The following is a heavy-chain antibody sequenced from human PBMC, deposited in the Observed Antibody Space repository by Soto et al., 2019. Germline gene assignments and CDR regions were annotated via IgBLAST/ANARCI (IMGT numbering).Heavy chain of an antibody. J-gene: IGHJ5*02. CDR1: GGSVSSSSYY. CDR2: IYYSGST. D-gene: IGHD5-18*01. CDR3: ARRGYSYGTFDP. V-gene: IGHV4-39*01. Sequence: SETLSLTCTVSGGSVSSSSYYWGWIRQPPGKGLEWIGSIYYSGSTYYNPSLKSRVTISVDTSKNQFSLKLSSVTAADTAVYYCARRGYSYGTFDPWGQGTLVTVSS.